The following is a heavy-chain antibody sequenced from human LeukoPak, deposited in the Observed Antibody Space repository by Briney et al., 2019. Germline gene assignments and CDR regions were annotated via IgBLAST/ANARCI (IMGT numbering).Heavy chain of an antibody. CDR1: GGTFSSYA. V-gene: IGHV1-69*13. CDR2: IIPIFGTA. J-gene: IGHJ4*02. Sequence: SVKVSCKASGGTFSSYAISWVRQAPGQGLEWMGGIIPIFGTANYAQKFQGRVTVTADESTSTAYMELSSLRSEDTAVYYCARVGSRYCSSTSCYTAFDYWGQGTLVTVSS. CDR3: ARVGSRYCSSTSCYTAFDY. D-gene: IGHD2-2*02.